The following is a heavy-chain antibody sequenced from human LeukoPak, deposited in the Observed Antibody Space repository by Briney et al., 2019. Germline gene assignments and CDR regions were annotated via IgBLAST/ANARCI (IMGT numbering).Heavy chain of an antibody. Sequence: GVSLRLSCAASGFNFSSYGMHWVRQAPGKGLEWVAVTWYDGRNKYYADSVKGRFTISRDKSKNTLYLQMNSLRAEDTAVYYCARDPVPEVETYDYFDYWGQGTLVTVSS. J-gene: IGHJ4*02. V-gene: IGHV3-33*01. CDR2: TWYDGRNK. CDR3: ARDPVPEVETYDYFDY. CDR1: GFNFSSYG. D-gene: IGHD2-21*02.